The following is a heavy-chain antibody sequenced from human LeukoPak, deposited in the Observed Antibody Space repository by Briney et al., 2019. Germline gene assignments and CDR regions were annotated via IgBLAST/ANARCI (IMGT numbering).Heavy chain of an antibody. D-gene: IGHD1-26*01. CDR3: ARXFSHGCGDY. CDR1: GYXFTSYW. V-gene: IGHV5-51*01. CDR2: IYPGDSDT. J-gene: IGHJ4*02. Sequence: GETLKISCKGSGYXFTSYWIGWVRXXPGXXLEWMGIIYPGDSDTRYSPSFQGQVTISADKSITTAYLQWSSLKASDTAMYXXARXFSHGCGDYWGQGTLVTVSS.